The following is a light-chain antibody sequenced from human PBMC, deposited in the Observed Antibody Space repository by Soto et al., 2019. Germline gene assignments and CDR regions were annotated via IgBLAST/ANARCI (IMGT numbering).Light chain of an antibody. Sequence: QSALTQPASVSGSPGQSVTISCTGTSSDFGSYKFVSWYQHHPGTVPKVIIYETSNRPSGVSDRFSGSKSGNMASLTISGLQAEDEADYYCFSFTSPNTHVFGSGTKLTVL. CDR1: SSDFGSYKF. V-gene: IGLV2-23*01. CDR3: FSFTSPNTHV. J-gene: IGLJ1*01. CDR2: ETS.